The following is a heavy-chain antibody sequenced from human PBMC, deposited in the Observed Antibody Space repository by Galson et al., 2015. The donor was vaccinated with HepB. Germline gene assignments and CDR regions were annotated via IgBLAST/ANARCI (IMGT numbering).Heavy chain of an antibody. D-gene: IGHD3-10*01. J-gene: IGHJ6*02. V-gene: IGHV3-49*04. CDR3: TRVLRGLMGGSGSYYGMDV. Sequence: SLRLSCAASGFTFGDYAMSWVRQAPGKGLEWVGFIRSKAYGGTTEYAASVKGRFTISRDDSKSIAYLQMNSLKTEDTAVYYCTRVLRGLMGGSGSYYGMDVWGQGTTVTVSS. CDR2: IRSKAYGGTT. CDR1: GFTFGDYA.